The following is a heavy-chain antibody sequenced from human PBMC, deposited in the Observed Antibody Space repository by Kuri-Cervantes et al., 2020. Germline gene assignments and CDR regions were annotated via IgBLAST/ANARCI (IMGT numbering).Heavy chain of an antibody. Sequence: GGSLRLSCAASGFTFDDYAMHWVRQAPGKGLEWVSCITWNSGTIGYADSVKGRFSISRDTAKNSLYLQMNSLRAEDTALYYCAKSSGTGEVNDAFDTWGQGTMVTVSS. V-gene: IGHV3-9*01. D-gene: IGHD7-27*01. J-gene: IGHJ3*02. CDR1: GFTFDDYA. CDR2: ITWNSGTI. CDR3: AKSSGTGEVNDAFDT.